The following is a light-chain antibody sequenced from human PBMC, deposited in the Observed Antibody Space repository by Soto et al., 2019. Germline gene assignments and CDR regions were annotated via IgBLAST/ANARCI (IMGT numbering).Light chain of an antibody. CDR2: EVS. Sequence: QSALTQPPSASGSPGQSVTISCTGTSSDVGGYKYVSWYQQHPGKAPKLMIFEVSRRPSGVPDRFSGSKSGNTASLTVSGLQAEDEADYYCSSYTSSSTPLFGGGTKLTVL. J-gene: IGLJ2*01. V-gene: IGLV2-8*01. CDR1: SSDVGGYKY. CDR3: SSYTSSSTPL.